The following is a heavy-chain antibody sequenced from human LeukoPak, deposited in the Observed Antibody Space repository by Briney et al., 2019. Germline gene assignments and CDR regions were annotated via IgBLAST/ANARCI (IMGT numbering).Heavy chain of an antibody. Sequence: SETLSLTCTVSGGSISSGDYYWSWIRQPPGKGLEWIGYIYYSGSTYYNPSLKSRITISVDTSKNQFSLKLSSVAAADTAVYYCARGGSPYDFWSGYHLSRFGMDVWGQGTTVTVSS. D-gene: IGHD3-3*01. J-gene: IGHJ6*02. V-gene: IGHV4-30-4*01. CDR1: GGSISSGDYY. CDR3: ARGGSPYDFWSGYHLSRFGMDV. CDR2: IYYSGST.